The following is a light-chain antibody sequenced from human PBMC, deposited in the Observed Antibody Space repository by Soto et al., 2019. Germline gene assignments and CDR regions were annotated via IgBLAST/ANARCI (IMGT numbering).Light chain of an antibody. Sequence: DIQMTQSPSTLSASVGDRVTITCGASQSISSWLAWYQQKPGKVPKVLIYKASSLESGVPSRFSGSGSGTKFTLTISSLQPDDSSTYYCQQYNGYPRTFGQGTKVEVK. CDR1: QSISSW. CDR2: KAS. V-gene: IGKV1-5*03. J-gene: IGKJ1*01. CDR3: QQYNGYPRT.